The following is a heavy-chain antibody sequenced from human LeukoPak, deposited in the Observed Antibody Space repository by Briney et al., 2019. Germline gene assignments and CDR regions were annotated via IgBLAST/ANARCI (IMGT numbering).Heavy chain of an antibody. CDR2: IHYNVNT. CDR3: ARPVGSTTGFCYFDL. V-gene: IGHV4-39*01. CDR1: GGSISSSSYY. J-gene: IGHJ2*01. Sequence: SETLSLTCTVSGGSISSSSYYWGWIRQPPGKGLEWIGSIHYNVNTYYNPSLKSRVTISVDTSKNQFFLQLNSVTAADTAVYYCARPVGSTTGFCYFDLWSRGTLVPASS. D-gene: IGHD1-26*01.